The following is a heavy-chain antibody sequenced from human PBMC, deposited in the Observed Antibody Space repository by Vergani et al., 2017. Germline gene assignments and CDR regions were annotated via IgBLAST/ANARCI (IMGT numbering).Heavy chain of an antibody. CDR1: GFTFSSYA. J-gene: IGHJ2*01. V-gene: IGHV3-23*01. CDR3: AKGLVYCSSTSCNRGWYFDL. Sequence: EVQLLESGGGLVQPGGSLRLSCAASGFTFSSYAMSWVRQAPGKGLEWVSAISGSGGSTYYADSVKGRFTISRDNSKNTLYLQMNSLRAEDTAVYYCAKGLVYCSSTSCNRGWYFDLGGRGTLVTVSA. CDR2: ISGSGGST. D-gene: IGHD2-2*02.